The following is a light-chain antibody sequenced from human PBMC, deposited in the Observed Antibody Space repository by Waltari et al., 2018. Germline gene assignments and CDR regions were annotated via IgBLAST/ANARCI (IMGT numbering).Light chain of an antibody. J-gene: IGLJ2*01. CDR2: DVY. CDR1: GRDVGCYDY. V-gene: IGLV2-14*01. Sequence: QSALTQPASVSGSPGQAIIIYCTGTGRDVGCYDYVSWYQQYPGKAPRLIIYDVYNRPSGVSNRFSGSKSDNTASLTISGLQAEDESVYYCSSYTSSGVVFGGGTKLTVL. CDR3: SSYTSSGVV.